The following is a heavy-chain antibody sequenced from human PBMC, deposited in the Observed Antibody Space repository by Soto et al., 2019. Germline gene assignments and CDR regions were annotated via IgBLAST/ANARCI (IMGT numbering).Heavy chain of an antibody. CDR2: ISSSSSYT. D-gene: IGHD6-13*01. Sequence: GGSLRLSCAASGFTFSDYYKSWIRQAPGKGLEWVSYISSSSSYTNYADPVKGRFTITRDNAKNSLYLQMNSLRAEDTAVYYCARDQLDYYYYYGMDVWGQGTTVTVSS. CDR3: ARDQLDYYYYYGMDV. J-gene: IGHJ6*02. V-gene: IGHV3-11*06. CDR1: GFTFSDYY.